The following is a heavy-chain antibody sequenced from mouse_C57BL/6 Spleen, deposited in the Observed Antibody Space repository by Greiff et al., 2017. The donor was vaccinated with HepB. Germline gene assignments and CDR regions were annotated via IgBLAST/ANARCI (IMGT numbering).Heavy chain of an antibody. D-gene: IGHD1-1*01. J-gene: IGHJ1*03. CDR1: GFSLTSYG. CDR2: IWSDGST. CDR3: AKQDNYYGSSDWYFDV. V-gene: IGHV2-3*01. Sequence: VQRVESGPGLVAPSQCLSITCTVSGFSLTSYGVSWVRQPPGKGLEWLGVIWSDGSTNYHSALISRLSISKDNSKRQVYLKLNSLQTDDTATYSCAKQDNYYGSSDWYFDVWGTGTTVTVSS.